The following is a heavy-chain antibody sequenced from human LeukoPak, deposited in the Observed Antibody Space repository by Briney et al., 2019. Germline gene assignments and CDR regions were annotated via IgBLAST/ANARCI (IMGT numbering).Heavy chain of an antibody. D-gene: IGHD3-3*01. Sequence: PGGSLRLSCAASGFTFSSYVMGWVRQAPGKGLEWVANIKQDGSEKYYVDSVKGRFTISRDNAKNSLYLQMNSLRAEDTAVYYCAREYYDFWSGYWGYYYMDVWGKGTTVTISS. CDR3: AREYYDFWSGYWGYYYMDV. V-gene: IGHV3-7*01. J-gene: IGHJ6*03. CDR2: IKQDGSEK. CDR1: GFTFSSYV.